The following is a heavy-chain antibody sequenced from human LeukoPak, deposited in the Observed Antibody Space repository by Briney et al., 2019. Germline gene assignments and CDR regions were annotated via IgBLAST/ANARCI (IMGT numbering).Heavy chain of an antibody. CDR3: ARELIYDSSGYYFGY. D-gene: IGHD3-22*01. CDR1: GFTLSSYW. Sequence: QPGGSLRLSCAASGFTLSSYWMHWVRQAPGKGLVWVSRINSDGSSTSYADSVKGRFTISRDNAKNTLYLQMNSLRAEDTAVYYCARELIYDSSGYYFGYWGEGTLVTVSS. J-gene: IGHJ4*02. CDR2: INSDGSST. V-gene: IGHV3-74*01.